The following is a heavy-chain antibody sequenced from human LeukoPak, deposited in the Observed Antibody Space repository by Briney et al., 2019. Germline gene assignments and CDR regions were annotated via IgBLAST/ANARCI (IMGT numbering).Heavy chain of an antibody. CDR2: ISIYNGNT. CDR3: ARDRNRGYSYGYDY. CDR1: GYTFTNYG. V-gene: IGHV1-18*01. Sequence: GASVKVSCKASGYTFTNYGISWVRQAPGQGLEWMGWISIYNGNTNYAQKLQGRVTMTTDTSTSTAYMELRSLRSDDAAVYYCARDRNRGYSYGYDYWGQGTLVTVSS. J-gene: IGHJ4*02. D-gene: IGHD5-18*01.